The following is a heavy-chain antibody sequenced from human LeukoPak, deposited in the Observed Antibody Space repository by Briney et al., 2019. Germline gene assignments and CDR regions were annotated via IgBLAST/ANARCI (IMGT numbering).Heavy chain of an antibody. CDR1: GGSISTSSYY. D-gene: IGHD3-22*01. V-gene: IGHV4-39*07. CDR2: IFYSGST. J-gene: IGHJ3*01. Sequence: SETLSLTCTVAGGSISTSSYYWGWVRQPPGKGLEWIGNIFYSGSTYYSPSLKSRVTISLDTSRNQFSLKLNSVTAADTAVYSCARSNGYIFVDTCGDGTMVTVSS. CDR3: ARSNGYIFVDT.